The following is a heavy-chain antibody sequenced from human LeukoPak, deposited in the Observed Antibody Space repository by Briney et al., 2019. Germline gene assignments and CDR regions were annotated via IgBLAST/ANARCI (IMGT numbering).Heavy chain of an antibody. J-gene: IGHJ4*02. Sequence: GGSLRLSCAASGFTFSSYAMHWVRQAPGKGLEWVAVISYDGSNKYYADSVKGRFTISRDNSKNTLYLQMNSLRAEDTAVYYCARGSNPYCSGGSCYFDYWGQGTLVTASS. V-gene: IGHV3-30-3*01. CDR1: GFTFSSYA. CDR2: ISYDGSNK. D-gene: IGHD2-15*01. CDR3: ARGSNPYCSGGSCYFDY.